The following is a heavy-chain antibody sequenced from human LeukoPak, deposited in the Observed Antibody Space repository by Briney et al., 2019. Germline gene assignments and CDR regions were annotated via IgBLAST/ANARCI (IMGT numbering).Heavy chain of an antibody. CDR2: ISYDGSNK. CDR3: AKDPGRGAYYGSGPPSDY. D-gene: IGHD3-10*01. CDR1: GFTFSSYG. J-gene: IGHJ4*02. Sequence: GGSLRLSCAASGFTFSSYGMHWVRQAPGKGLEWVAVISYDGSNKYYADSVKGRFTISRDNSKNTLYLQMNSLRAEDTAVYYCAKDPGRGAYYGSGPPSDYWGQGTLVTVSS. V-gene: IGHV3-30*18.